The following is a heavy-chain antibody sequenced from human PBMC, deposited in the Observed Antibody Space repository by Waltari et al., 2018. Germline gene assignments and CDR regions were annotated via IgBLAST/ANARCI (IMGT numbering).Heavy chain of an antibody. CDR1: GGSISSYY. CDR3: ASRDGYNRLDY. J-gene: IGHJ4*02. Sequence: QVQLQESGPGLVKPSETLSLTCPVTGGSISSYYWSWIRQPPGKGLEWIGYIYYSGSTNYNPSLKSRVTISVDTSKNQFSLKLSSVTAADTAVYYCASRDGYNRLDYWGQGTLVTVSS. V-gene: IGHV4-59*01. D-gene: IGHD5-12*01. CDR2: IYYSGST.